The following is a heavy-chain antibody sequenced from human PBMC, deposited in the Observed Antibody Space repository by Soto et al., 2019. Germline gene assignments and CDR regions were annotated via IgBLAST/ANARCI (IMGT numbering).Heavy chain of an antibody. CDR3: ARISGYKLSSSHYYHVDV. Sequence: QVTLKESGPVLVKPTEPLTLTCTVSEFSLSNARMGVSWIRQPPGKALEWLAHIFSNDEKSYSTSLKSRLTISNDTSKSQVVLTMTNMAPLDTATYYCARISGYKLSSSHYYHVDVWGKGNTVTVPS. V-gene: IGHV2-26*01. CDR1: EFSLSNARMG. J-gene: IGHJ6*03. CDR2: IFSNDEK. D-gene: IGHD5-12*01.